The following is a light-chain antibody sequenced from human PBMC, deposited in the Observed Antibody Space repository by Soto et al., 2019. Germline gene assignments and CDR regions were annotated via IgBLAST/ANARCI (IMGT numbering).Light chain of an antibody. V-gene: IGKV3-20*01. CDR2: DAS. J-gene: IGKJ4*01. CDR3: QHYGGSLFT. Sequence: EIVLTQSPGTLSLSPGERAILSCRASQSVSSSYLAWYQQKPGQGPRLLIYDASSRATGIPDRFSGSGSGTDFTLTISRLEPEDFAVYYCQHYGGSLFTFGGGTKVEIK. CDR1: QSVSSSY.